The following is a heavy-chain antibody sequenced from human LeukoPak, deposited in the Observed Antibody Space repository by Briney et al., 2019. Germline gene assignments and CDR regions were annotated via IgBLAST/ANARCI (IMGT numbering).Heavy chain of an antibody. CDR2: IIPIFGTA. Sequence: ASVKVSCKASGGTFSSYAISWVRQAPGQGLEWMGGIIPIFGTANYAQKFQGRVTVTTDESTSTAYMELSSLRSEDTAVYYCARVSRHYYDSSGRLYYFDYWGQGTLVTVPS. CDR1: GGTFSSYA. J-gene: IGHJ4*02. V-gene: IGHV1-69*05. CDR3: ARVSRHYYDSSGRLYYFDY. D-gene: IGHD3-22*01.